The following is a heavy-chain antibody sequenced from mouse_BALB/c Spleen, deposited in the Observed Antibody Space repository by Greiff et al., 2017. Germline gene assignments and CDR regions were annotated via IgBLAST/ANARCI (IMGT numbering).Heavy chain of an antibody. D-gene: IGHD1-1*01. J-gene: IGHJ4*01. Sequence: VQLVESGPGLVQPSQSLSITCTVSGFSLTSYGVHWVRQSPGKGLEWLGVIWSGGSTDYNAAFISRLSISKDNSKSQVFFKMNSLQANDTAIYYCASIYYYGSRYYYAMDYWGQGTSVTVSS. CDR2: IWSGGST. CDR1: GFSLTSYG. V-gene: IGHV2-2*02. CDR3: ASIYYYGSRYYYAMDY.